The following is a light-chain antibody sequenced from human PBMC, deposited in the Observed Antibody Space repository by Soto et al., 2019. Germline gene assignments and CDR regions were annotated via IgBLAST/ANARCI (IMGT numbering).Light chain of an antibody. CDR1: NLDVACYTF. Sequence: QSAPKSAAYVSGSPGQPITISRNGTNLDVACYTFVSWSHHQPRKAPKLMISDVNNRPSGVSNRFSGSKSRNTASLTISGLQAEDEADYYCSSYTSGNTLVFGTGTKSPA. CDR3: SSYTSGNTLV. V-gene: IGLV2-14*03. J-gene: IGLJ1*01. CDR2: DVN.